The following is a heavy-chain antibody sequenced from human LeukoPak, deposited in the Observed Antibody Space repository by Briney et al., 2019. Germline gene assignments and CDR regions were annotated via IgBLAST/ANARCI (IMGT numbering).Heavy chain of an antibody. J-gene: IGHJ4*02. D-gene: IGHD5-24*01. CDR1: GGSISSYY. CDR3: AASVEMATSFDY. Sequence: SETLSLTCTVSGGSISSYYGSWIRQPPGKGLEWIGYIYYSGSTNYNPSLKSRVTITVDTSKNQFSLKLSSVTAADTAVYYCAASVEMATSFDYWGQGTLVTVSS. V-gene: IGHV4-59*01. CDR2: IYYSGST.